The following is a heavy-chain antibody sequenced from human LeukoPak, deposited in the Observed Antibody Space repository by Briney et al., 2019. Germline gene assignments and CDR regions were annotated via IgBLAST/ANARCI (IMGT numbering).Heavy chain of an antibody. CDR2: IWYDGTNE. V-gene: IGHV3-33*01. J-gene: IGHJ4*02. Sequence: GGSLRLSCAASGFTFSTYGMHWVRQAPGKGLEWVALIWYDGTNEHYADSVKGRFTISRDNSKNTLWLQMNSLGADDTAVYYCAREWIGNGWSAFDYWGQGTLVTVSS. CDR3: AREWIGNGWSAFDY. D-gene: IGHD6-19*01. CDR1: GFTFSTYG.